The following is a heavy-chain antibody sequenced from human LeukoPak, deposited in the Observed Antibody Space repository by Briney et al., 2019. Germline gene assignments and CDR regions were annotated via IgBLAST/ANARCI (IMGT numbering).Heavy chain of an antibody. CDR2: ISSSSSYI. CDR3: ARDSYYYDSSGYYDFVRPGDY. CDR1: GFTFSSYS. Sequence: GGSLRLSCAASGFTFSSYSMNWVRQAPGKGLEWVSSISSSSSYIYYADSVKGRFTISRDNAKNSLYLQMNSLRAEDTAVYYCARDSYYYDSSGYYDFVRPGDYWGQGTLVTVSS. V-gene: IGHV3-21*01. D-gene: IGHD3-22*01. J-gene: IGHJ4*02.